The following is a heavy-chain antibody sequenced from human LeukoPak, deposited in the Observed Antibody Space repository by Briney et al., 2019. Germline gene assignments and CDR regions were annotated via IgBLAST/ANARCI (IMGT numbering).Heavy chain of an antibody. CDR1: GFTFSSYA. CDR2: VKKDASEK. D-gene: IGHD3-10*01. CDR3: VRGPPYGSRSDYFEC. Sequence: GGSLRLSCAASGFTFSSYAMSWVRPAPGKGLEWVASVKKDASEKYYVDSVKGRFTISRDNAKNSLYLKMNSLRVEDTAGYYCVRGPPYGSRSDYFECWGQGTLVTVSS. V-gene: IGHV3-7*01. J-gene: IGHJ4*02.